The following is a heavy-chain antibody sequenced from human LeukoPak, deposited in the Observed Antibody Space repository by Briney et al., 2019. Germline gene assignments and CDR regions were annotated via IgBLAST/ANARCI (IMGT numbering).Heavy chain of an antibody. CDR1: GYTFTGYY. Sequence: ASVKVSCKASGYTFTGYYMHWVRQAPGQGLEWMGWINPNSGDTNYAQKFQGRVTMTRDTSISTAYMELSRLRSDDTAVYYCASVFWYSSSWSFDYWGQGTLVTVSS. CDR3: ASVFWYSSSWSFDY. D-gene: IGHD6-13*01. J-gene: IGHJ4*02. V-gene: IGHV1-2*02. CDR2: INPNSGDT.